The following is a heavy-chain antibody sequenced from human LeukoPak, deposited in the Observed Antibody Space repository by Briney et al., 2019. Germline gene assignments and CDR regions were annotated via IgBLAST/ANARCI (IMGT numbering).Heavy chain of an antibody. D-gene: IGHD6-13*01. CDR1: GFTFSSYS. CDR2: ISSSSSYI. Sequence: PGGSLRLSCAASGFTFSSYSMNWVRPAPGKGLEWVSSISSSSSYIYYADSVKGRFTISRDNAKNSLYLQMNSLRAEDTAVYYCARDDAPGYSSSWYRYWGQGTLVTVSS. J-gene: IGHJ4*02. CDR3: ARDDAPGYSSSWYRY. V-gene: IGHV3-21*01.